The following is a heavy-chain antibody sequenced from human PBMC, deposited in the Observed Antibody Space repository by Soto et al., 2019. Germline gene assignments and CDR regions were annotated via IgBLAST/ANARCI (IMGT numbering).Heavy chain of an antibody. J-gene: IGHJ4*02. V-gene: IGHV3-23*01. CDR2: LTSAGNT. CDR3: AIRVTYRGDAFCVDI. Sequence: EVQLLESGGGLVQPGGSLRLSCAASGFTFSAYAMTWVRQAPEKGLEWVSALTSAGNTYYADSVKGRFTISRDNSKNTLYLQMNSLRAEDTAMYYCAIRVTYRGDAFCVDIWGQGTLVTVSS. D-gene: IGHD5-12*01. CDR1: GFTFSAYA.